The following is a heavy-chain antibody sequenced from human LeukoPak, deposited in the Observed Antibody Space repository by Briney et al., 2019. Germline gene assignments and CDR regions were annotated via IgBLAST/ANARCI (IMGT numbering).Heavy chain of an antibody. CDR1: GFTFSSYA. V-gene: IGHV3-23*01. Sequence: PGGSLRLSCAASGFTFSSYAMSWVRQAPGKGLEWVSAISGSGGSTYYADSVKGRFTISRDNSKNTLYLQMNSLRAEDTAVYYCAKDDRGTTTPYYFDYWGQGTLATVSS. CDR2: ISGSGGST. CDR3: AKDDRGTTTPYYFDY. J-gene: IGHJ4*02. D-gene: IGHD1-26*01.